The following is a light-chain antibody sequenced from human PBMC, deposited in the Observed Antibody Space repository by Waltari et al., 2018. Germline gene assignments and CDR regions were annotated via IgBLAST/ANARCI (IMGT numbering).Light chain of an antibody. J-gene: IGKJ1*01. Sequence: VLTQSPATPPLSPGERATLSCRASQSVDDYMAWYQQKPGQSPRLLIYDASNRATGIPIRFSGSGFGTDFTLTISSLEPDDFAHYYCQQRRNWPPTFGQGTKVEIK. V-gene: IGKV3-11*01. CDR1: QSVDDY. CDR3: QQRRNWPPT. CDR2: DAS.